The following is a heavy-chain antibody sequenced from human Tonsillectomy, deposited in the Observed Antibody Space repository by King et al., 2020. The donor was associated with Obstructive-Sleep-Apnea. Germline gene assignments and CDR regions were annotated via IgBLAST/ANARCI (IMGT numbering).Heavy chain of an antibody. CDR3: ARADRDIAMGLFDY. CDR1: GDAISSNSY. V-gene: IGHV4-38-2*02. D-gene: IGHD5-18*01. Sequence: QLQESGPGLVKPSETLSLTCTVSGDAISSNSYCGWIDQHPVQGQEWISHIYYSGSTYYNPSLKSRVTISVDTSKTQFSLELNSVTAADTAVYYCARADRDIAMGLFDYWGQGTLVTVSS. CDR2: IYYSGST. J-gene: IGHJ4*02.